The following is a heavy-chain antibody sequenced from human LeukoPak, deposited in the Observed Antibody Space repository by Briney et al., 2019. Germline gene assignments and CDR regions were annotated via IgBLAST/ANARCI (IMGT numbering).Heavy chain of an antibody. CDR2: ISGSGGST. CDR3: AKGYYDSSGYPNWFDP. Sequence: PGGSLRLSCAASGFTFSSYAMSWVRQAPGKGLEWVSAISGSGGSTYYADSVKGRFTISRDNSKNTLYLQMNSLRAEDTAVYYRAKGYYDSSGYPNWFDPWGQGTLVTVSS. D-gene: IGHD3-22*01. V-gene: IGHV3-23*01. CDR1: GFTFSSYA. J-gene: IGHJ5*02.